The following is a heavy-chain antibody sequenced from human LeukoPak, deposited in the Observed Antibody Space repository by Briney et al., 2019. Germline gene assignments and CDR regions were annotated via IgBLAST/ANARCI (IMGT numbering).Heavy chain of an antibody. D-gene: IGHD3-16*02. CDR3: AKDAGMITFGGVIVTTYYFDY. Sequence: GGSLRLSCAASGFTFSSYAMSWVRQAPGKGLEWVSAISGSGGSTYYADSVKGRFTIPRDNSKNTLYLQMNSLRAEDTAVYYCAKDAGMITFGGVIVTTYYFDYWGQGTLVTVSS. CDR1: GFTFSSYA. J-gene: IGHJ4*02. CDR2: ISGSGGST. V-gene: IGHV3-23*01.